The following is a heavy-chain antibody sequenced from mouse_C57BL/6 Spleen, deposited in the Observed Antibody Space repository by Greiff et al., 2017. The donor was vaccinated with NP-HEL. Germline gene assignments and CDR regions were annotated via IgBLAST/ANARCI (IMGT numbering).Heavy chain of an antibody. V-gene: IGHV1-4*01. J-gene: IGHJ1*03. CDR2: INPSSGYT. D-gene: IGHD1-1*01. CDR1: GYTFTSYT. CDR3: ARSFITTAVAGRGYFDV. Sequence: QVQLKESGAELARPGASVKMSCKASGYTFTSYTMHWVKQRPGQGLEWIGYINPSSGYTKYNQKFKVKATLTADKSSSTAYMQLSSLTSEDSAVYYCARSFITTAVAGRGYFDVWGTGTTVTVSS.